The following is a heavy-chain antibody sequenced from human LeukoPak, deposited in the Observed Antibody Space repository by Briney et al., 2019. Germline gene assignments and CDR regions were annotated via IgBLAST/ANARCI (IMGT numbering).Heavy chain of an antibody. CDR3: ARQTTVISFDY. CDR1: GGSISSYY. CDR2: IYYSGNT. Sequence: SETLSLTCTVSGGSISSYYWSWIRQPPGKGLEWIGYIYYSGNTIYNPSLKSRLTISVDTSKNQFSLKLRSVTAADTAVYYCARQTTVISFDYWGQGALVTVSS. D-gene: IGHD4-17*01. J-gene: IGHJ4*02. V-gene: IGHV4-59*08.